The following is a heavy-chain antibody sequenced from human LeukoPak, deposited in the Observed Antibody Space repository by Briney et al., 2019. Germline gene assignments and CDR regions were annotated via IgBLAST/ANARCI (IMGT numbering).Heavy chain of an antibody. V-gene: IGHV4-59*01. D-gene: IGHD3-3*01. CDR1: GCSISSYY. CDR3: AGDFGFIDGARSYYYYMDV. Sequence: SETLSLTCTVSGCSISSYYWSWIRQPPGKGLEWIGYIYYSGSTNYNPSLKSRVTISVDTSKNHFSLKLSSVTAADTAVYYCAGDFGFIDGARSYYYYMDVWGKGTTVTVSS. CDR2: IYYSGST. J-gene: IGHJ6*03.